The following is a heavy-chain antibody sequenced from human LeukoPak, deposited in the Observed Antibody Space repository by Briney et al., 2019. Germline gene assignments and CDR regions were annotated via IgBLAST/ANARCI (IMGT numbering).Heavy chain of an antibody. CDR3: ARAYGYDFWSGRHAFDI. Sequence: PSETLSLTCTVSGASISTYYWSWIRQPAGKGLEWIGRIYTSGSTHYNPSLKSRVTMSVDTSKNQFSLKLSSVTAADTAVYYCARAYGYDFWSGRHAFDIWGQGTMVTVSS. CDR1: GASISTYY. J-gene: IGHJ3*02. V-gene: IGHV4-4*07. CDR2: IYTSGST. D-gene: IGHD3-3*01.